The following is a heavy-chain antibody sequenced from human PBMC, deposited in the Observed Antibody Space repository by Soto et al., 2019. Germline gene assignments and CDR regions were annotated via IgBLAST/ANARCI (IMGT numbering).Heavy chain of an antibody. CDR1: GGSISSYY. CDR2: IYYSGST. D-gene: IGHD2-2*01. J-gene: IGHJ6*02. Sequence: SETLSLTCTVSGGSISSYYWSWIRQPPGKGLEWIGYIYYSGSTNYNPSLKSRVTISVDTSKNQFSLKLSSVTAADTAVYYCAKVFPVDERSRYCSSTRCYRALYRIDVWGQGNTVT. V-gene: IGHV4-59*01. CDR3: AKVFPVDERSRYCSSTRCYRALYRIDV.